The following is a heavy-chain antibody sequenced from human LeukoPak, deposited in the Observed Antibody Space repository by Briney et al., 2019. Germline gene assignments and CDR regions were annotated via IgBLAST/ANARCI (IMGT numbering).Heavy chain of an antibody. D-gene: IGHD4-17*01. CDR2: INPNSGGT. Sequence: ASVKVSCKASGYTFTGYYMHWVRQAPGQGLEWMGWINPNSGGTNYAQKFQGRVTMTRDTSISTAYMELSRLRSDDTAVYYCAREGDYGDPAFDIWGQGTMVIVSS. CDR1: GYTFTGYY. J-gene: IGHJ3*02. CDR3: AREGDYGDPAFDI. V-gene: IGHV1-2*02.